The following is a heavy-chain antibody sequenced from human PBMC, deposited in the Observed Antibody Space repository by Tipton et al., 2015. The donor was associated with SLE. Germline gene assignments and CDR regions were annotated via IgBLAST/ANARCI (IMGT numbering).Heavy chain of an antibody. CDR1: GGSISRSNW. J-gene: IGHJ4*02. V-gene: IGHV4-4*02. Sequence: GLVKPSGTLSLTCGVSGGSISRSNWWSWVRQPPGKGLEWIGEIYHSGTTNYNPSLRSRVTISVDKSKNQFYLNLNSVTAADTAVYYCARSGAYSNYVGYFDYWGQGTLVTVSS. CDR3: ARSGAYSNYVGYFDY. CDR2: IYHSGTT. D-gene: IGHD4-11*01.